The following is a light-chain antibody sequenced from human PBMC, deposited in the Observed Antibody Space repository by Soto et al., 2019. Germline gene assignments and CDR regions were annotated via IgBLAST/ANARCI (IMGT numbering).Light chain of an antibody. CDR3: MQGTQWPRT. CDR1: QSLVYSDGDTY. Sequence: DVVMTQSSLALPVTLGQPASISCRSSQSLVYSDGDTYLSWFQQRPGQSPRRLIYKVSNRDSGVPDRFSGSGSGTDFTLKISRVEAEDVGVYYCMQGTQWPRTFGQGTKVEIK. CDR2: KVS. V-gene: IGKV2-30*01. J-gene: IGKJ1*01.